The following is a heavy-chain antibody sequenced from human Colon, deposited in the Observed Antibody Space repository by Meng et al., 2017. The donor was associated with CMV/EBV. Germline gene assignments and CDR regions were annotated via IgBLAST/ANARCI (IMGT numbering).Heavy chain of an antibody. V-gene: IGHV7-4-1*02. D-gene: IGHD2-8*01. CDR3: ARDLSTNCFDC. CDR1: GYTFTRHS. CDR2: INTNTGNP. Sequence: SCKGSGYTFTRHSINWLRQAPGQGLEWMGWINTNTGNPTYAQGFTGRFVFSLDTSVSTAYLQISSLKAEDTAVYYCARDLSTNCFDCWGQGTLVTVSS. J-gene: IGHJ4*02.